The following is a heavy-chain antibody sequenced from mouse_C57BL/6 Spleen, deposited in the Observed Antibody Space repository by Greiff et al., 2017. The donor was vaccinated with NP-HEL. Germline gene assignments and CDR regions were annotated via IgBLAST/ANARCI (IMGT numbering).Heavy chain of an antibody. CDR2: IHPNSGST. V-gene: IGHV1-64*01. CDR1: GYTFTSYW. Sequence: VQLQQPGAELVKPGASVKLSCKASGYTFTSYWMHWVKQRPGQGLEWIGMIHPNSGSTNYNEKFKSKATLTVDKSSSTAYMQLSSLTSEDSAVYYCARCEPYDYDGGFAYWGQGTLVTVSA. CDR3: ARCEPYDYDGGFAY. D-gene: IGHD2-4*01. J-gene: IGHJ3*01.